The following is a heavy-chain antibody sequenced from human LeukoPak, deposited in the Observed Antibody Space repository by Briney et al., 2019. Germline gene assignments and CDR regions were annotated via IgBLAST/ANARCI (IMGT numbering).Heavy chain of an antibody. CDR3: ASAWPYSGYAYYFDY. Sequence: ASVTVSCKASGYTFTGYYMHWVRQAPGQGLEWMGWINPNSGGTDYAQNFQGRITMTSDTSISTAYMELSRLRSDDTAVYYCASAWPYSGYAYYFDYWGQGTLVTVSS. CDR1: GYTFTGYY. D-gene: IGHD5-12*01. V-gene: IGHV1-2*02. CDR2: INPNSGGT. J-gene: IGHJ4*02.